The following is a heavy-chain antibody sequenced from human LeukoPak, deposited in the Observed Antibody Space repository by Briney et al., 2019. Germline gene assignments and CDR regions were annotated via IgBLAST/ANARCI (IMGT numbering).Heavy chain of an antibody. D-gene: IGHD2-2*01. CDR1: GFTFDDYV. Sequence: PGGSLRLSCAASGFTFDDYVMHWVRHAPGKGLEWGSGISWNSGSIGYADSVKGRFTISRDNAKNSLYLQMNSLRAEDRALYYCAKDLGGAEVPAALDYWGQGTRVTVSS. CDR3: AKDLGGAEVPAALDY. V-gene: IGHV3-9*01. CDR2: ISWNSGSI. J-gene: IGHJ4*02.